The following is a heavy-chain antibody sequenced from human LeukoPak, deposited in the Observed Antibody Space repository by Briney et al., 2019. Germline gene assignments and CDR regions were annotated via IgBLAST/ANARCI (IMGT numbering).Heavy chain of an antibody. CDR1: GYSFTSYW. D-gene: IGHD2-2*01. Sequence: GESLKISCKGSGYSFTSYWIGWVRQMPGKGLEWMGIIYPGDSDTRYSPSFQGQVTISADKSISTAYLQWSSLKASDTAMYYCARSPRPGYCSSTSCNYYYYYMDVWGKGTTVTVSS. J-gene: IGHJ6*03. CDR3: ARSPRPGYCSSTSCNYYYYYMDV. CDR2: IYPGDSDT. V-gene: IGHV5-51*01.